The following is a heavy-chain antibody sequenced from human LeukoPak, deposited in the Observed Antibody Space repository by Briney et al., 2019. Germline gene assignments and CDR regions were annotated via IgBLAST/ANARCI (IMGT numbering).Heavy chain of an antibody. D-gene: IGHD6-19*01. CDR2: IYRDDDK. V-gene: IGHV2-5*02. Sequence: SGPTPAKPTHPLTLTYTFSGFSLSTSGMGVGWIRQPPGKALEWLALIYRDDDKRYRPSLNSRPTITNDTAKNQALLTLTNMHPVDTATYYCAHGRYSSGWQVDYWGQGTLVTVSS. J-gene: IGHJ4*02. CDR1: GFSLSTSGMG. CDR3: AHGRYSSGWQVDY.